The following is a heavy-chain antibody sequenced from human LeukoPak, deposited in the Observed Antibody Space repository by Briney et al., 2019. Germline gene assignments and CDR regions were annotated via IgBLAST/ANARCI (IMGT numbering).Heavy chain of an antibody. Sequence: PGRSLRLSCAASGFTFSSYGMHWVRQAPGKGLEWVAVIWYDGSNKYYADSVKGRFPISRDNSENTLYLQMNSLRAEDTAVYYCARDGKYKNYFDYWGQGTLVTVSS. CDR2: IWYDGSNK. CDR1: GFTFSSYG. CDR3: ARDGKYKNYFDY. V-gene: IGHV3-33*01. D-gene: IGHD1-1*01. J-gene: IGHJ4*02.